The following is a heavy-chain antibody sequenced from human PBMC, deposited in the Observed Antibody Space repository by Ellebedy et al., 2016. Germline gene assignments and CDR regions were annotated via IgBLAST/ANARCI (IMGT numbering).Heavy chain of an antibody. CDR3: ARALALAGTGGFY. V-gene: IGHV3-23*01. CDR2: ISGSGGST. Sequence: GESLKISCAASGFTFSSYAMSWVRQAPGKGLEWVSAISGSGGSTYYADSVKGRFTISRDNARNTLYLQMNSLRAEDTAVYYCARALALAGTGGFYWGQGTLVTVSS. CDR1: GFTFSSYA. J-gene: IGHJ4*02. D-gene: IGHD6-19*01.